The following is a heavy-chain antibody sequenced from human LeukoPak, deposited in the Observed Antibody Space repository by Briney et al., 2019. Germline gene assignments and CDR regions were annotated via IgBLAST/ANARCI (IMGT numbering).Heavy chain of an antibody. Sequence: PGGSLRLSCAASGFTFSSSAMSWVRQAPGKGLEWVSSISSSSSYIYYADSVKGRFTISRDNAKNSLYLQMNSLRAEDTAVYYCARVFGGTTVKLDYWGQGTLVAVSS. J-gene: IGHJ4*02. CDR3: ARVFGGTTVKLDY. D-gene: IGHD4-17*01. CDR2: ISSSSSYI. V-gene: IGHV3-21*01. CDR1: GFTFSSSA.